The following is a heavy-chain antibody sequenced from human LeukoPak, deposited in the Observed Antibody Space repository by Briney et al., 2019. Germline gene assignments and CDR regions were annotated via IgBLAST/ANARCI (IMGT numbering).Heavy chain of an antibody. CDR1: GGSFSGYY. D-gene: IGHD3-3*01. CDR3: ARAITYYDFWSGFRLAGWFDP. Sequence: SETLSLTCAVYGGSFSGYYWSWIRQPPGKGLEWIGEINHSVSTSYNPSLKSRVTISVDTSKNQFSLKLSSVTAADTAVYYCARAITYYDFWSGFRLAGWFDPWGQGTLVTVSS. V-gene: IGHV4-34*01. J-gene: IGHJ5*02. CDR2: INHSVST.